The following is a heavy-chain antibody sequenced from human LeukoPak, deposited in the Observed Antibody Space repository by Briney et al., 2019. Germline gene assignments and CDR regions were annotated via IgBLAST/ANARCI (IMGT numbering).Heavy chain of an antibody. CDR3: ARVGIAARKYNWFDP. J-gene: IGHJ5*02. Sequence: ASVKVSCKASGYTFTSYGISWVRQAPGQGLEWMGWISAYNGNTNYAQKLQGRVTMTTDTSTSTAYMELRSLRSDDTAVYHCARVGIAARKYNWFDPWGQGTLVTVSS. CDR2: ISAYNGNT. V-gene: IGHV1-18*01. D-gene: IGHD6-6*01. CDR1: GYTFTSYG.